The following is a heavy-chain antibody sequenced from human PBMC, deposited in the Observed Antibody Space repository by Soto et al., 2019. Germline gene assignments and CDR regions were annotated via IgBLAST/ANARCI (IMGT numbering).Heavy chain of an antibody. CDR1: GFTFSSHA. D-gene: IGHD3-3*01. CDR3: AKRFTLFGEVKLSPDFDY. CDR2: ISYSGSNT. V-gene: IGHV3-23*01. Sequence: EVQLLESWGGLVQPEGSLRLSCAASGFTFSSHAMSWVRQAPGKGLEWVSAISYSGSNTYYTDSVKGRFTISRDNSKNTLYLQMNSLRVEDTAIYYCAKRFTLFGEVKLSPDFDYWGQGTLVTVSS. J-gene: IGHJ4*02.